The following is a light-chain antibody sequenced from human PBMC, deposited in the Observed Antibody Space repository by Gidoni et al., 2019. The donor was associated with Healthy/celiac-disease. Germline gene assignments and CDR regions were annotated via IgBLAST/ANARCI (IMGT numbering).Light chain of an antibody. CDR3: QQYYSYPPT. CDR2: AAS. J-gene: IGKJ1*01. Sequence: TGDRVTITCRASQGISSYLAWYQQKPGKAPKLLIYAASTLQSGVPSRFSGSGSGTDFTLTISCLQSEDFATYYCQQYYSYPPTFGQXTKVEIK. CDR1: QGISSY. V-gene: IGKV1-8*01.